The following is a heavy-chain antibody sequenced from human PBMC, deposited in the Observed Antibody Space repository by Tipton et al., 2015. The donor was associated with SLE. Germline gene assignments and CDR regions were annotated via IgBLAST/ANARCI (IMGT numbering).Heavy chain of an antibody. CDR2: ISSTGDYM. V-gene: IGHV3-21*03. CDR1: GFIFTDYT. J-gene: IGHJ4*02. CDR3: TRLVGATYFDY. Sequence: GSLRLSCEASGFIFTDYTLNWVRQAPGKGLEWVSSISSTGDYMYYADSLKGRFTISRDNAKNFVYLQMNRLRAEDTAVYYCTRLVGATYFDYWGQGTLVTVSS. D-gene: IGHD1-26*01.